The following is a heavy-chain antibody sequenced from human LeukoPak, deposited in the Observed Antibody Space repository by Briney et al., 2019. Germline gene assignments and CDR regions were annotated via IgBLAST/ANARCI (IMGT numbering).Heavy chain of an antibody. V-gene: IGHV3-30-3*01. CDR3: ARARTSSYTYFDY. J-gene: IGHJ4*02. D-gene: IGHD2-2*01. Sequence: PGGSLRLSCAASGFTFSSYAMHWVRQAPGKGLEWVAVISYDGSNKYYADSVKGRFTISRDNSKNTLYLQMNSLRAEDTAVYYCARARTSSYTYFDYWGQGTLVTVSS. CDR2: ISYDGSNK. CDR1: GFTFSSYA.